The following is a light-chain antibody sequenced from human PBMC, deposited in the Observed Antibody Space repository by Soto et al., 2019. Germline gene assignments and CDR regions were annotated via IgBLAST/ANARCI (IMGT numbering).Light chain of an antibody. CDR3: QQYGSSPRWT. CDR2: GAS. J-gene: IGKJ1*01. Sequence: EIVLTLSPASLSVSVMEIDGPSVLGSQSVSNNYLAWYQQKHGQAPRLLIYGASNRATGIPDRFSGSGSGTDLTLTISRLEHEDFAVYYCQQYGSSPRWTFGQGTKVDIK. V-gene: IGKV3-20*01. CDR1: QSVSNNY.